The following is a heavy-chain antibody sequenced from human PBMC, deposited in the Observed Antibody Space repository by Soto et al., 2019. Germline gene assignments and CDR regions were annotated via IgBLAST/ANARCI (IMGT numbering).Heavy chain of an antibody. CDR1: GYTFTSYY. CDR2: INPSGGST. V-gene: IGHV1-46*01. Sequence: QVQLVQSGAEVKKPGASVKVSCKASGYTFTSYYMHWVRQAPGQGLEWMGIINPSGGSTSYAQKFQGRVTMTRDTSTSTVYMELSSLRSEDTAVYYCARALSLIAAAGTFMQSWYSDLWGRGTLVTVSS. J-gene: IGHJ2*01. CDR3: ARALSLIAAAGTFMQSWYSDL. D-gene: IGHD6-13*01.